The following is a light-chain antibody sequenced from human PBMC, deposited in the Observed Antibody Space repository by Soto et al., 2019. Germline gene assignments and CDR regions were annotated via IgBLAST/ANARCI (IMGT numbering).Light chain of an antibody. CDR2: EVT. J-gene: IGLJ2*01. CDR3: SSYTTGSSLV. V-gene: IGLV2-18*02. CDR1: SSDVGSYDR. Sequence: QSALTQPPSVSGSPGQSVTISCTGTSSDVGSYDRVSWYQQPPGTAPRLMIYEVTNRPSGVPDRFSGSKSGNMASLTISGLQPEDEGDYYCSSYTTGSSLVFGGGTKVTVL.